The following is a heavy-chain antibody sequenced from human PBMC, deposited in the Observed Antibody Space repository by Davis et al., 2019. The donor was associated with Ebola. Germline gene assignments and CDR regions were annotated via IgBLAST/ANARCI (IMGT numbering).Heavy chain of an antibody. Sequence: GESLKISCAASGFTFSSYSMNWVRQAPGKGLEWVSSISSSSSYIYYADSVKGRFTIPRDNAKNSLYLQMNSLRAEDTAVYYCARDMSTVTTGWFDPWGQGTLVTVSS. CDR3: ARDMSTVTTGWFDP. J-gene: IGHJ5*02. V-gene: IGHV3-21*01. CDR1: GFTFSSYS. D-gene: IGHD4-17*01. CDR2: ISSSSSYI.